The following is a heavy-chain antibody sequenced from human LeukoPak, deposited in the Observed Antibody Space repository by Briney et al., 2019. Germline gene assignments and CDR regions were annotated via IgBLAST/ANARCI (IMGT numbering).Heavy chain of an antibody. J-gene: IGHJ3*02. V-gene: IGHV4-59*01. CDR3: AREGVGSSSWYGDDAFDI. CDR1: GGSISTYY. CDR2: IYYSGST. D-gene: IGHD6-13*01. Sequence: PSETLSLTCTVFGGSISTYYWSWIRQPPGKRLEWIGYIYYSGSTNYNPSLKSRVSISLDTSKNQFSLKLSSVTAADTAVYYCAREGVGSSSWYGDDAFDIWGQGTMVTVSS.